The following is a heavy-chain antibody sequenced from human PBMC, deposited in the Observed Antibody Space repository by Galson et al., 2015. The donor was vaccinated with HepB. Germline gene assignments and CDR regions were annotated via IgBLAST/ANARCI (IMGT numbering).Heavy chain of an antibody. J-gene: IGHJ4*02. CDR1: GFSLTTSGLC. CDR2: IDWDEDS. Sequence: PALVKPTQTLTLTCSFSGFSLTTSGLCVSWLRQLPGGALEWLALIDWDEDSYYTASLKTRLTISKDTSKDQVVLTMTDMDPVDTATYYCARKRSATGSFDNWGQGIQITVSS. V-gene: IGHV2-70*01. CDR3: ARKRSATGSFDN. D-gene: IGHD3-9*01.